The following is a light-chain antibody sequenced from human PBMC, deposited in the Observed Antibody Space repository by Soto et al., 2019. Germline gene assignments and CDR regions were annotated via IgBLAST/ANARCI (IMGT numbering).Light chain of an antibody. V-gene: IGLV2-14*01. CDR3: SSYTSYTTLGV. CDR1: GSDIGNYNY. J-gene: IGLJ3*02. Sequence: QSALTQPASVSGSPGQSITISCTGTGSDIGNYNYVSWYQQHPGKAPKLMIYVVSNRPSGVSNRFSGSKSGNAASLTISGLQAEDEADYYCSSYTSYTTLGVFGGGTKLTVL. CDR2: VVS.